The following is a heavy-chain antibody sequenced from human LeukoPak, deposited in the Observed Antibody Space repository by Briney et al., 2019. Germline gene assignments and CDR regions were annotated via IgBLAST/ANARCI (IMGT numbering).Heavy chain of an antibody. J-gene: IGHJ4*02. CDR3: ASGRGIVGAPYALGY. CDR2: IYTSGST. V-gene: IGHV4-4*07. D-gene: IGHD1-26*01. CDR1: GGSISSYY. Sequence: SETLSLTCTVSGGSISSYYWSWIRQPAGKGLEWIGRIYTSGSTNYNPSLKSRVTISVDTSKNQFSLKLSSVTAADTAVYYCASGRGIVGAPYALGYWGQGTLVTVSS.